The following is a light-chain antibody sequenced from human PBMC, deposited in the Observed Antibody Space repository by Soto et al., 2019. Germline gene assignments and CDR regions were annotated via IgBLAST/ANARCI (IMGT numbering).Light chain of an antibody. CDR3: SSYTSSSTLEV. V-gene: IGLV2-14*01. Sequence: QSALTQPASVSGSPGQSITISCTGTSSDVGGHNYVSWYQQHPGKAPKLMIYDVSNRPSGVSNRFSGSKSGNTASLTISGLQAEDEADYYCSSYTSSSTLEVFGTGTKVTVL. CDR2: DVS. J-gene: IGLJ1*01. CDR1: SSDVGGHNY.